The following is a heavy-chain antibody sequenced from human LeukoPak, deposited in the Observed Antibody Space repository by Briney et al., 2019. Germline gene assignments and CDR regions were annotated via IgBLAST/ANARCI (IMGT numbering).Heavy chain of an antibody. V-gene: IGHV3-7*01. CDR2: IKQDGSEK. CDR1: GFTFNNYW. Sequence: GGSLRLSCAASGFTFNNYWMSWVRQAPGKGLEWVANIKQDGSEKYYVDSVRGRFTISRNNAENSLYLQMNSLRAEDTAVYYCAREFINSFYMDVWGKGTTVTVSS. J-gene: IGHJ6*03. D-gene: IGHD1-1*01. CDR3: AREFINSFYMDV.